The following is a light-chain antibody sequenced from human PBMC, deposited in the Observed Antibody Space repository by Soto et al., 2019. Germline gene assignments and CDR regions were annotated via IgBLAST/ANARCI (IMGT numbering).Light chain of an antibody. CDR3: SSYTSSSNVV. J-gene: IGLJ2*01. V-gene: IGLV2-14*01. CDR2: EVS. CDR1: SSDVGGYNY. Sequence: QSVLTKPASVSGSPGQSITISCTGTSSDVGGYNYVSWYQQHPGKAPKLMIYEVSNRPSGVSNRFSGSKSGNTASLTISGLQAEDEADYYCSSYTSSSNVVFGGGTKVTVL.